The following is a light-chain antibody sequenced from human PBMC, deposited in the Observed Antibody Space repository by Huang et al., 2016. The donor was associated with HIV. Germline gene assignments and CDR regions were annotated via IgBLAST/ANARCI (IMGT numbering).Light chain of an antibody. CDR3: QHYGTLFT. CDR1: KSVSASN. CDR2: GAS. V-gene: IGKV3-20*01. J-gene: IGKJ2*01. Sequence: EIILTQSPATLSLSPVERATLSCRASKSVSASNLAWYQQKLGQAPRLLIYGASTRATGIPDRFTASGSGTDFTLTISRLEPEDFAVYYCQHYGTLFTFGQGTEVEIK.